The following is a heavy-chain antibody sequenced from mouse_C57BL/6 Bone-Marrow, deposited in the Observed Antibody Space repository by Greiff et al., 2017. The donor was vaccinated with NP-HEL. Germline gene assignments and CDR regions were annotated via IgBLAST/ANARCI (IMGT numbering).Heavy chain of an antibody. CDR3: TTGWLRCDY. V-gene: IGHV14-4*01. Sequence: VQLQQSGAELVRPGASVKLSCTASGFNIKDDYMHWVKQRPEQGLEWIGWIDPENGDTKYASKFQGKATITADTSSNTAYLQLSSLTSEDTAVYYCTTGWLRCDYWGQGTTLTVSA. CDR1: GFNIKDDY. J-gene: IGHJ2*01. D-gene: IGHD2-2*01. CDR2: IDPENGDT.